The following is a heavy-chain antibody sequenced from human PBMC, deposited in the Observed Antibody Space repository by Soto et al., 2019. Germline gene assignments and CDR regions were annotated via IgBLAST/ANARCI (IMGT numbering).Heavy chain of an antibody. CDR3: AKDEVGCSSTSCYVGVWDYYGMDV. D-gene: IGHD2-2*01. Sequence: GGSLRLSCAASGFTFSSYGLHWVRQAPGKGLEWVAVISYDGSYKYYADSVKGRFTISRDNSKNTLYLHMNSLRAEDTAVYYCAKDEVGCSSTSCYVGVWDYYGMDVWGQGTTVTVS. CDR1: GFTFSSYG. V-gene: IGHV3-30*18. CDR2: ISYDGSYK. J-gene: IGHJ6*02.